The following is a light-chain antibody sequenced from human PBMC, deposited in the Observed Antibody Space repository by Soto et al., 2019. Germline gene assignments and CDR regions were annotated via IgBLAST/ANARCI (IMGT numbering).Light chain of an antibody. Sequence: QSALTQPASVSGSPGQSITISCTGSDVGAYNYVSWYQQHPGKAPKVMIYDVSKRPSGVPDRFSGSKSGNTASLTISGLQAEDEADYYCCSYVGTFTWVFGGGTKVTVL. CDR1: SDVGAYNY. V-gene: IGLV2-11*01. CDR2: DVS. J-gene: IGLJ3*02. CDR3: CSYVGTFTWV.